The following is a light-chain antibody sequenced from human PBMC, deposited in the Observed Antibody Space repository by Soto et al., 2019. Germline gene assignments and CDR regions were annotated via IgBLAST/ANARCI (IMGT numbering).Light chain of an antibody. Sequence: AIRMTQSPSSFSASTGDRVTITYRASQGISSYLAWYQQKPGKAPKLLIYAASTLQSGVPSRFSGSGSGTDFTLTISCLQSEDFATYYCQQSYSYPFTFGPGTKVDIK. J-gene: IGKJ3*01. V-gene: IGKV1-8*01. CDR2: AAS. CDR1: QGISSY. CDR3: QQSYSYPFT.